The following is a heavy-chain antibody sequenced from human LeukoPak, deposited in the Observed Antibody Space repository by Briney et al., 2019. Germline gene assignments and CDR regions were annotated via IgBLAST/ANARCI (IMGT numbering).Heavy chain of an antibody. CDR1: GFTFTNNW. CDR3: ARGRAIDI. CDR2: IKQYDSEK. Sequence: GGSLRLSCAASGFTFTNNWMTWVRQAPGKGLEWVANIKQYDSEKYYVGCVKGRFTISRDNAKNSVYLQMNSLRAEDTAVYYCARGRAIDIWGRGTMVTVSS. J-gene: IGHJ3*02. V-gene: IGHV3-7*04.